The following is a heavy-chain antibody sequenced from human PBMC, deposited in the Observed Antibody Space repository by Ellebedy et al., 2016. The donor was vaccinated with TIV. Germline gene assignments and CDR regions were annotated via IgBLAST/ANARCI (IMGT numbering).Heavy chain of an antibody. CDR1: GYTFTSYY. CDR2: VDPSVGST. D-gene: IGHD6-19*01. CDR3: ARGQAVAGSHFDY. J-gene: IGHJ4*02. V-gene: IGHV1-46*01. Sequence: AASVKVSCKVSGYTFTSYYMDWVRQAPGQGLEWMAIVDPSVGSTTYAQKFQGRVTVTRDTSTSTVYMELTNLRPEDTAVYYCARGQAVAGSHFDYWGQGTLVTVSS.